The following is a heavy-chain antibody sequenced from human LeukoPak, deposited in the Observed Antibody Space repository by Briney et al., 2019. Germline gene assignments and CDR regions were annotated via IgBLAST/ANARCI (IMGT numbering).Heavy chain of an antibody. D-gene: IGHD6-19*01. CDR2: IRYDGSNQ. V-gene: IGHV3-30*02. CDR3: AKETIAVARPLDY. J-gene: IGHJ4*02. CDR1: GFTFSSYG. Sequence: PGGSLRLSCAASGFTFSSYGMDAGREAPGGGLWWVAFIRYDGSNQYYADSVKGRFTISRDNSKNTLYLQMNSLRAEDTAVYYCAKETIAVARPLDYWGQGTLVTVSS.